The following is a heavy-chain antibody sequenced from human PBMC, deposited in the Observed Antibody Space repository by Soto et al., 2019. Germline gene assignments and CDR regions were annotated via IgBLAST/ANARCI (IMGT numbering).Heavy chain of an antibody. CDR3: ARGVQLEEGYYGMDV. CDR2: IKQDGSER. CDR1: GFMFSGFW. V-gene: IGHV3-7*03. D-gene: IGHD1-1*01. Sequence: GGSLRLSCAASGFMFSGFWMSWVRHAPGKGLEWVANIKQDGSERYYVDSVKGRFTISRDNADNSLYLHMNSLRAEDTAVYYCARGVQLEEGYYGMDVWGQGTTVTVSS. J-gene: IGHJ6*02.